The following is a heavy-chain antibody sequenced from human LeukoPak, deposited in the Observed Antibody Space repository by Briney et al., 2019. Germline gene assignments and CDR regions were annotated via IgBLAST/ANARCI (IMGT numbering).Heavy chain of an antibody. V-gene: IGHV3-23*01. CDR3: ARDQGGWTPWYGMDV. J-gene: IGHJ6*02. Sequence: GGSLRLSCAASGFTFRSYAMSWVRQAPGKGLEWVSVISGSGGSTYNADSVKGRFTISRDNSKNTLYLQMNSLRAEDTAVYYCARDQGGWTPWYGMDVWGQGTTVTVSS. D-gene: IGHD3/OR15-3a*01. CDR2: ISGSGGST. CDR1: GFTFRSYA.